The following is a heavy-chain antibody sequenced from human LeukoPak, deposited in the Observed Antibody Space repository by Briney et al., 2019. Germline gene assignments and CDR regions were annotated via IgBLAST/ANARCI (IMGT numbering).Heavy chain of an antibody. CDR2: IYYSGST. CDR3: ARHLSPYYYDSSGSIDY. D-gene: IGHD3-22*01. J-gene: IGHJ4*02. V-gene: IGHV4-39*01. CDR1: GGSISSSGYY. Sequence: SETLSLTCTVSGGSISSSGYYWGWIRQPPGKGLEGIGSIYYSGSTYYNPSLKSRVTISVDTSKNQFSLKMSSVTAAGTPVYYCARHLSPYYYDSSGSIDYWGQGTMVTVSS.